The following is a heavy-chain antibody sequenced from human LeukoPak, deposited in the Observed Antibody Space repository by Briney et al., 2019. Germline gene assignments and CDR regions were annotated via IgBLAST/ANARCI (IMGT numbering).Heavy chain of an antibody. V-gene: IGHV3-33*01. CDR2: IWYDGSNK. CDR3: AREEAAAGYYYYGMDV. D-gene: IGHD6-13*01. J-gene: IGHJ6*02. CDR1: GFTFSSYG. Sequence: PGGSLRLSCAASGFTFSSYGMHWVRQAPGKGLEWVAVIWYDGSNKYYADSVKGRFTISRDNSKNTLYLQMNSLRAEDTAVYYCAREEAAAGYYYYGMDVWGQGTTVTVSS.